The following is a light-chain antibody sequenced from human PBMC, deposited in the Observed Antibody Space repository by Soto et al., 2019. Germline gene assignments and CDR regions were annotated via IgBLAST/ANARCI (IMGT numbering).Light chain of an antibody. V-gene: IGKV3-20*01. CDR3: QHYGTSPFT. Sequence: EIVLTQSPGTLSLSPGERATLSCRASQSVSSSYLAWYQQKPGQAPSLLIYDASTRATGIPDRFSGSGSGTDFTLTISRLEPEDFAVYYCQHYGTSPFTFGQGTNLEIK. CDR2: DAS. J-gene: IGKJ2*01. CDR1: QSVSSSY.